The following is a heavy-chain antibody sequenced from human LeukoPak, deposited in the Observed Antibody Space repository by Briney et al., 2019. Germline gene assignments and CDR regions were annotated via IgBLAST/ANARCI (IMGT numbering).Heavy chain of an antibody. V-gene: IGHV1-8*01. Sequence: ASVKVPYKASGCTFNSYDINWVRQATGQRLEWMGWMNPNSGNTGYAQKFQGRVTMTRNTSISTAYMELSSLRSEDTAVYYCARLGGDGYCSSTSCFGINWFDPWGQGTLVTVSS. CDR3: ARLGGDGYCSSTSCFGINWFDP. J-gene: IGHJ5*02. CDR2: MNPNSGNT. CDR1: GCTFNSYD. D-gene: IGHD2-2*01.